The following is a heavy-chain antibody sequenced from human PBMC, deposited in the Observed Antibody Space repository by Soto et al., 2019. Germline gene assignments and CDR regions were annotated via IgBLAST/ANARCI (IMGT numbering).Heavy chain of an antibody. CDR3: AKDYRTTNPA. J-gene: IGHJ4*02. Sequence: EVQLLESGGGLVQPGGYLTLSCAASGFNFNVYAMSWVRQALGKGLEWVSSITRNGGTTYYADSVKGRFTISRDNSKGTLHLQMNSLSVEDTAVYFCAKDYRTTNPAWGQGTLVTVSS. CDR1: GFNFNVYA. D-gene: IGHD3-16*02. CDR2: ITRNGGTT. V-gene: IGHV3-23*01.